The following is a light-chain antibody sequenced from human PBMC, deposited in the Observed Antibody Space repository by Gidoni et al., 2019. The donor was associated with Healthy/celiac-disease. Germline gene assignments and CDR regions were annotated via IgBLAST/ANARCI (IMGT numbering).Light chain of an antibody. CDR3: QQYNNWPPLT. V-gene: IGKV3-15*01. CDR1: QSVSSN. Sequence: EIVMTQSPATRSVSPGERATLSCRAMQSVSSNLDWYQQKPGEAPRRLIYGASSRAAGIPAGFSGSGSGTEFTLTISSLQAEDFAVYYCQQYNNWPPLTFGGGTKVEIK. CDR2: GAS. J-gene: IGKJ4*01.